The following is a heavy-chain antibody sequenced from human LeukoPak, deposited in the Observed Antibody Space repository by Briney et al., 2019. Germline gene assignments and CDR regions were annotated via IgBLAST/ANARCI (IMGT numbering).Heavy chain of an antibody. CDR1: GFTFSSYS. CDR3: ARGTYNSSKYCQL. V-gene: IGHV3-48*01. CDR2: ISSSSSTI. Sequence: GGSLRLSCAASGFTFSSYSMNWVRQAPGKGLEWVSYISSSSSTIYYADSVKGRFTISRDNAKNSLYLQMNSLRAEDTAVYYGARGTYNSSKYCQLGAESTGVTVSS. D-gene: IGHD6-6*01. J-gene: IGHJ1*01.